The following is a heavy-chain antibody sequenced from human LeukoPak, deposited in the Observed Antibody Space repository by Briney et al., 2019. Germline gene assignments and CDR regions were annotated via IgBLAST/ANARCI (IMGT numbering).Heavy chain of an antibody. Sequence: ASVKVSCRTSGYTFSDYYIHWVRQAPGQGLEWMGWIYPNSGDTNYAQKFQGRVTMTRDTSISTAYTDLSRLTSDDTAVYYCARGTDMDVWGKGTTVTVSS. J-gene: IGHJ6*03. V-gene: IGHV1-2*02. CDR1: GYTFSDYY. CDR2: IYPNSGDT. CDR3: ARGTDMDV. D-gene: IGHD4-17*01.